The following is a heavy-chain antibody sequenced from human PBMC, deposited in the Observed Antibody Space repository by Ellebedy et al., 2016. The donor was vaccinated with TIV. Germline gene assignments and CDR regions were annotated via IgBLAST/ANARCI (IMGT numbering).Heavy chain of an antibody. Sequence: SETLSLTCTVSGGSISSSSYYWGWIRQPPGKGLEWIGSIYYSGSTYYNPSLKSRVTISVDTSKNQFSLKLSSVTAADTAVYYCARTDYDILTGYYIYGPPPYNWFDPWGQGTLVTVSS. D-gene: IGHD3-9*01. CDR3: ARTDYDILTGYYIYGPPPYNWFDP. CDR1: GGSISSSSYY. V-gene: IGHV4-39*01. J-gene: IGHJ5*02. CDR2: IYYSGST.